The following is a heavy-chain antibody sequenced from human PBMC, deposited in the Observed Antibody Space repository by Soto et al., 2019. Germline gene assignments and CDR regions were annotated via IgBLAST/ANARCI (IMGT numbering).Heavy chain of an antibody. J-gene: IGHJ4*02. CDR2: IYYSGNT. V-gene: IGHV4-39*01. D-gene: IGHD6-6*01. CDR3: ASSSPFHY. CDR1: SAALSSSTYY. Sequence: SEPLSLTCSVSSAALSSSTYYWIWIRQPPGRGPEWIGSIYYSGNTYYKPSLKSRVSISIDTSRNQFSLKLTSVTAADTGVYYCASSSPFHYWGPGILIT.